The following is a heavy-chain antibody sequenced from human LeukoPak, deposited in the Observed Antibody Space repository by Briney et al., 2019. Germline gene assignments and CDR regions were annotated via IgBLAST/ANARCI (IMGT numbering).Heavy chain of an antibody. D-gene: IGHD6-19*01. V-gene: IGHV3-33*01. CDR2: IWYDGNKK. J-gene: IGHJ4*02. CDR3: ASGSVADHDFDY. Sequence: GGSLRLSCAASGFTFSNYGMFWVRQAPGKGLEWVAVIWYDGNKKYYVDSVKGRFTISREDSENTLYLQMNSLRAEDTAVYYCASGSVADHDFDYWGQGTLVTVSS. CDR1: GFTFSNYG.